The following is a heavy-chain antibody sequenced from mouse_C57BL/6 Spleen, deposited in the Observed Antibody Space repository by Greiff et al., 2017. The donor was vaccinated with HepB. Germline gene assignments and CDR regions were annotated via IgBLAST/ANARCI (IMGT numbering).Heavy chain of an antibody. CDR3: TTGVGSY. J-gene: IGHJ2*01. D-gene: IGHD1-1*02. CDR1: GFNIKDDY. Sequence: VQLQQSGAELVRPGASVKLSCTASGFNIKDDYMHWVKQRPEQGLEWIGWIDPENGDTEYASKFQGKATITADTSSNTAYLKLSSLTSEDTAVYYCTTGVGSYWGQGTTLTVSS. V-gene: IGHV14-4*01. CDR2: IDPENGDT.